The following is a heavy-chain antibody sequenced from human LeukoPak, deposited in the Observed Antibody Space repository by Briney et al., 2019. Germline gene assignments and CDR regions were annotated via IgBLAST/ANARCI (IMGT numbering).Heavy chain of an antibody. CDR3: ARDVYCSGGSCPVY. CDR1: GFTFDDYA. V-gene: IGHV3-30-3*01. J-gene: IGHJ4*02. Sequence: GRSLRLSCAASGFTFDDYAMHWVRPAPGKGLEWVAVISYDGSNKSVKGRFTISRDNSKNTLYLQMNSLRAEDTAVYYCARDVYCSGGSCPVYWGQGTLVTVSS. D-gene: IGHD2-15*01. CDR2: ISYDGSNK.